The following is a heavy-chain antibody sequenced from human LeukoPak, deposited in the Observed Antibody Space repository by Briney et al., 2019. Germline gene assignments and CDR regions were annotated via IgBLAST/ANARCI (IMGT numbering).Heavy chain of an antibody. V-gene: IGHV3-15*01. CDR3: STARVAGYLPDY. CDR1: GVTFSNAW. CDR2: MKSKIEGGTT. J-gene: IGHJ4*02. D-gene: IGHD3-9*01. Sequence: GGALRLSRAGSGVTFSNAWMNWVPEAPGRGREWVGRMKSKIEGGTTDYAAPVKGRFTISRDDSKNTLYLQMNSLKIEDTAVYYCSTARVAGYLPDYWGRGTLVTVSS.